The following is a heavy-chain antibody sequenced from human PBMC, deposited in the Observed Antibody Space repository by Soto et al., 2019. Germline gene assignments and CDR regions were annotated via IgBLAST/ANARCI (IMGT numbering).Heavy chain of an antibody. J-gene: IGHJ4*02. CDR2: VSAYNRNT. CDR3: ARERQYGPLLY. Sequence: QVKLVQSGVEVKKPGASVKVSCQASGYTFTNYGITWLRQAPGQGLEWMGWVSAYNRNTNYAQRFQDRVTMTTDTSTRTAYMELRNLKSDDTAIYFCARERQYGPLLYWGQGTLVTVSS. V-gene: IGHV1-18*01. D-gene: IGHD4-4*01. CDR1: GYTFTNYG.